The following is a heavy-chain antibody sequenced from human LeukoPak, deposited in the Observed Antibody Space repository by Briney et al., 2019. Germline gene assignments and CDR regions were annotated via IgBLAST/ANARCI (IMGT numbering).Heavy chain of an antibody. CDR1: GGSISSSSYY. V-gene: IGHV4-39*07. CDR3: ARAGVYDFWSGYSYYFDY. Sequence: SETLSLTCTVSGGSISSSSYYWGWIRQPPGKGLEWIGSIYYSGSTYYNPSLKSRVTISVDTSKNQFSLKLSSVTAADTAVYYRARAGVYDFWSGYSYYFDYWGQGTLVTVSS. J-gene: IGHJ4*02. CDR2: IYYSGST. D-gene: IGHD3-3*01.